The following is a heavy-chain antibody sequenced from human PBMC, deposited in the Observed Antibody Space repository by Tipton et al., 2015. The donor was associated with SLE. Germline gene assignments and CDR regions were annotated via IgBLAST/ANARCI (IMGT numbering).Heavy chain of an antibody. V-gene: IGHV4-39*01. Sequence: TLSLTCTVSGGSISSSSYYWGWIRQPPGKGLEWIGSIYYSGSTYYNPALKSRVTISVDTSKNQFSLKLTSVTAVDTAAYYCARGVAGYYFYYYMDVWGKGTSVTISS. J-gene: IGHJ6*03. CDR3: ARGVAGYYFYYYMDV. CDR1: GGSISSSSYY. D-gene: IGHD3-10*01. CDR2: IYYSGST.